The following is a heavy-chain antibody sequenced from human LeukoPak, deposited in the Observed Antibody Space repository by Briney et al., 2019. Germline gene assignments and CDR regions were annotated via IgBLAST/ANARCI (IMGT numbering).Heavy chain of an antibody. CDR1: EFTFSSFG. CDR3: AKGLILAVFDY. D-gene: IGHD3-22*01. Sequence: PGGSLRRSCATCEFTFSSFGMHWVRQAPGKGLERVPFTRYDGSNKYYADSVKGRFTVSRDNSKNTLYLQMNSLRAEDTAVYYCAKGLILAVFDYSGQGTLVTVSS. J-gene: IGHJ4*02. V-gene: IGHV3-30*02. CDR2: TRYDGSNK.